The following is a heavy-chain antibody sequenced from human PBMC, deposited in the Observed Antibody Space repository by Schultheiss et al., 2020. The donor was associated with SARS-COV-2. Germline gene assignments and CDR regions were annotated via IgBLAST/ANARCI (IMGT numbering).Heavy chain of an antibody. J-gene: IGHJ4*02. Sequence: GGSLRLSCAASGFTFSSYDMHWVRQAPGKGLEWVAVIWYDGSNEYYADSLKGRFTISRDNSKNTLYLQMNSLRADDTAVYYCAKAPLYWGQGTLVTVSS. V-gene: IGHV3-33*06. CDR3: AKAPLY. CDR2: IWYDGSNE. CDR1: GFTFSSYD.